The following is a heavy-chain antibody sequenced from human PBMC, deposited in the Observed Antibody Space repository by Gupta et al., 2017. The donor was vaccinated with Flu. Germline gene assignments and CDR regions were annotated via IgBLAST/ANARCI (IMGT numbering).Heavy chain of an antibody. V-gene: IGHV4-61*02. D-gene: IGHD2-21*01. J-gene: IGHJ4*02. Sequence: QVQLQESGPGLVKPSQTLSLTCTVSGGSINSGNYYWTWIRQPAGKRLEWIGRIYTSGTTNYNPSLKSRVTISVDTSKNQFSMKLSSVTAADTAVYYCARVGHDGDGLNYGNDYWGQGTLVTVSS. CDR3: ARVGHDGDGLNYGNDY. CDR2: IYTSGTT. CDR1: GGSINSGNYY.